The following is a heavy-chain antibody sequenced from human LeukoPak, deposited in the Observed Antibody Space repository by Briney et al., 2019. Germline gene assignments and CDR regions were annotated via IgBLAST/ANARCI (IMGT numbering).Heavy chain of an antibody. CDR2: INPSGGST. CDR1: GYTFTSYY. Sequence: ASVKVSCKASGYTFTSYYMHWVRQAPGQGLEWMGIINPSGGSTSYAQKFQGRVTMTRDTSTSTVYMELSSLRSEDTAVYYCARDGRDGYNYNFRYYYYMNLWGKGTTVTVSS. D-gene: IGHD5-24*01. CDR3: ARDGRDGYNYNFRYYYYMNL. J-gene: IGHJ6*03. V-gene: IGHV1-46*01.